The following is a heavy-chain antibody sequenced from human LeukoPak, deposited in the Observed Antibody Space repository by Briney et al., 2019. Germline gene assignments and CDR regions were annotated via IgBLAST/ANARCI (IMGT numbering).Heavy chain of an antibody. D-gene: IGHD5-18*01. V-gene: IGHV1-2*02. CDR2: INPNSGGT. J-gene: IGHJ4*02. CDR3: AREIGPRQLHLWGSAFDY. Sequence: ASVKVSCKASGYTFTGYYMHRVRQAPGPRREWMGGINPNSGGTNYAQKFRGRVTMTRDTSISTAYMELSRLRSDDTAVYYCAREIGPRQLHLWGSAFDYWGQGTLVTVSS. CDR1: GYTFTGYY.